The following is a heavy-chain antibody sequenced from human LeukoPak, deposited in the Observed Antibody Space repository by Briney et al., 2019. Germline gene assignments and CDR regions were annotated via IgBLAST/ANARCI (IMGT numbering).Heavy chain of an antibody. Sequence: PGGSLRLSCAASGFTFSNFWMSWVRQVPGEGLEWVANIKQDGSEIHYVDSVKGRFTISRDNAQNSLYLHMHSLRAEDTAVYYCTRDCQGSGIYSTDYWGRGTLVTVSS. CDR2: IKQDGSEI. CDR1: GFTFSNFW. J-gene: IGHJ4*02. CDR3: TRDCQGSGIYSTDY. V-gene: IGHV3-7*01. D-gene: IGHD3-10*01.